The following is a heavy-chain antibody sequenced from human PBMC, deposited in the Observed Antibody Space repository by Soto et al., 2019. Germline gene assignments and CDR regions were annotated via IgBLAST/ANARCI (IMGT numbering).Heavy chain of an antibody. J-gene: IGHJ4*02. Sequence: SETLSLTCAVYGGSFSGYYWSWIRQPPGKGLEWIGEINHSGSTNYNPSLKSRVTISVDTSKNQFSLKLSSVTAADTAVYYCARGQYDFWSGYTAHYFDYWGQGTLVTVSS. D-gene: IGHD3-3*01. CDR2: INHSGST. CDR1: GGSFSGYY. V-gene: IGHV4-34*01. CDR3: ARGQYDFWSGYTAHYFDY.